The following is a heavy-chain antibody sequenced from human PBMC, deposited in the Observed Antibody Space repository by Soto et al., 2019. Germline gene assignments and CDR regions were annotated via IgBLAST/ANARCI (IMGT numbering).Heavy chain of an antibody. CDR1: GGTFSSYA. D-gene: IGHD3-10*01. Sequence: SVKVSCKASGGTFSSYAISWVRQAPGQGLEWMGGIIPIFGTANYAQKFQGRVTITADKSTSTAYMELSSLRSEDTAVYYCARKRGYLGYYYGMDVWGQGTTVTVSS. V-gene: IGHV1-69*06. J-gene: IGHJ6*02. CDR3: ARKRGYLGYYYGMDV. CDR2: IIPIFGTA.